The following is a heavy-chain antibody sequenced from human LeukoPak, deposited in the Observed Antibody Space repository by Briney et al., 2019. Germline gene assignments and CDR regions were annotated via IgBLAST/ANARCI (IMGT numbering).Heavy chain of an antibody. CDR1: GFTFSIYG. D-gene: IGHD6-19*01. J-gene: IGHJ4*02. V-gene: IGHV3-23*01. Sequence: PGGSLRLSCAASGFTFSIYGMGWVRQAPGKGLEWVSSISDNGGNTYYADSVKGRFTISRDNSKNTLYLQMNSLRAEDTAVYYCAKASILGIAVAVPFDYWGQGTLVTVSS. CDR3: AKASILGIAVAVPFDY. CDR2: ISDNGGNT.